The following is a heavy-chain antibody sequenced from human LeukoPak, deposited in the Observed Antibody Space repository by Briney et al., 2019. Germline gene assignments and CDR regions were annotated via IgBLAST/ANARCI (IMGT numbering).Heavy chain of an antibody. Sequence: ASVKVSCKASGYTFTTYGITWVRQAPGQGLEWMGWIDTYSGNTNYAQKVQGRVTMTTDTSTSTAYMELRSLRSDDTAVYYCARDFRYSGYDLWGQGTLVTVSS. CDR1: GYTFTTYG. CDR3: ARDFRYSGYDL. V-gene: IGHV1-18*01. J-gene: IGHJ4*02. D-gene: IGHD5-12*01. CDR2: IDTYSGNT.